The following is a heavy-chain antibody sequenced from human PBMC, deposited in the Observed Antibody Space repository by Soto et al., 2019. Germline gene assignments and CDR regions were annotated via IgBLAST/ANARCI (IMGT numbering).Heavy chain of an antibody. J-gene: IGHJ4*02. CDR2: IRSKAYGGTT. CDR1: GFTFGDYA. V-gene: IGHV3-49*05. D-gene: IGHD3-22*01. Sequence: EVQLVESGGGLVKPGRSLRLSCTASGFTFGDYAMSWFRQAPGKGLEWVGFIRSKAYGGTTEYAASVKGRFTISRDDSKSIAYLQMNSLKTEDTAVYYCTRDDSNGYYSPHFDYWGQGTLVTVSS. CDR3: TRDDSNGYYSPHFDY.